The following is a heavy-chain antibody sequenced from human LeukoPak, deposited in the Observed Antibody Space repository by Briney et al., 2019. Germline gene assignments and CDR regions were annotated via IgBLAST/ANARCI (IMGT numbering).Heavy chain of an antibody. D-gene: IGHD6-19*01. Sequence: GGSLRLSCAASGFTVSSNYMSWVRQAPGKGLEWVSVIYSGGSTYYADSVKGRFTISRDNSKNTLYLQMNSLRAEDTAVYYCAIITKSVPGIAVAGKDYWGQGTLVTVSS. J-gene: IGHJ4*02. CDR3: AIITKSVPGIAVAGKDY. CDR1: GFTVSSNY. V-gene: IGHV3-53*01. CDR2: IYSGGST.